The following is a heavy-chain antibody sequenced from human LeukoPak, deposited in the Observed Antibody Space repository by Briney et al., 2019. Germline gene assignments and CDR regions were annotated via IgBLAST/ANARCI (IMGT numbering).Heavy chain of an antibody. J-gene: IGHJ3*02. Sequence: GGSLRLSCVASGFTLSSHNINWVRQAPGKGLEWVSVVYSGGGTYYADSVKGRFTISRDISKNTLYLQMNSLRVEDTAVYYCARGVGQDAFDIWGQGTMVTVSS. V-gene: IGHV3-53*01. CDR3: ARGVGQDAFDI. D-gene: IGHD1-26*01. CDR1: GFTLSSHN. CDR2: VYSGGGT.